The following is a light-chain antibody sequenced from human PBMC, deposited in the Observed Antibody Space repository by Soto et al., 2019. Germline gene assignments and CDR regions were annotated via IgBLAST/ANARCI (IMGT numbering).Light chain of an antibody. CDR2: GAS. V-gene: IGKV3-20*01. CDR1: QSVSSSY. CDR3: QQYGSSGT. Sequence: EIVLTQSPGTLSLSPGERATLSCRASQSVSSSYLAWYQQKPGQAPRLLIHGASSRATGIPDRFSGSGSGTDFTLTISRLEPEDFAVYYCQQYGSSGTFGQGTKLEIK. J-gene: IGKJ2*01.